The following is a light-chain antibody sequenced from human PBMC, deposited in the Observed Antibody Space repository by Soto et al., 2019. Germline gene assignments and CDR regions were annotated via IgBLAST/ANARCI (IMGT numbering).Light chain of an antibody. CDR1: SSNTGSNS. CDR3: AAWDDSLNGVV. CDR2: SSN. J-gene: IGLJ2*01. V-gene: IGLV1-44*01. Sequence: QSVLTQPPSASGTPGQRVTISCSGSSSNTGSNSVNWYQQLPGTAPKLLMYSSNQRPSGVPDRFSGSKSGTSASLAISGLQSEDEADYYCAAWDDSLNGVVFGGGTQLTVL.